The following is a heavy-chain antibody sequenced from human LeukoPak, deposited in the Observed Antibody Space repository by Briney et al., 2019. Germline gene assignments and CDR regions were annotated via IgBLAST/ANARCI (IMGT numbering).Heavy chain of an antibody. Sequence: PSETLSLTCTVSGGSISSSSYYWGWIRQPPGKGLEWIGSIYYSGSTYYNPSLKSRVTISVDTSKNQFSLKLSSVTAADTAVYYCARDSRWELRQRSAFDMWGQGTMVTVSS. D-gene: IGHD2-15*01. CDR2: IYYSGST. V-gene: IGHV4-39*07. CDR1: GGSISSSSYY. CDR3: ARDSRWELRQRSAFDM. J-gene: IGHJ3*02.